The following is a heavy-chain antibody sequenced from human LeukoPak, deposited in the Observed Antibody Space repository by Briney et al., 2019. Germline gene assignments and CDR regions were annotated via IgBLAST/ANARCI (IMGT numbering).Heavy chain of an antibody. Sequence: PGGSLRLSCAASGFTFSSYAMNWVRQAPGKGLEWVSAISGSGSITYYADSVKGRFTISRDNPKNTLYLQMNSLRAEDTAVCYCAKGSSYYGSGSHFDYWGQGTLVTVSS. CDR3: AKGSSYYGSGSHFDY. D-gene: IGHD3-10*01. J-gene: IGHJ4*02. CDR1: GFTFSSYA. CDR2: ISGSGSIT. V-gene: IGHV3-23*01.